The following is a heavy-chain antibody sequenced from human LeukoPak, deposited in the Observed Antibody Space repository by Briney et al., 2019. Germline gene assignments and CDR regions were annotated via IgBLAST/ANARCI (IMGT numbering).Heavy chain of an antibody. CDR2: ISTSSSYI. CDR3: ARAGVPGLFDY. V-gene: IGHV3-21*01. CDR1: EFTFSTYS. Sequence: GGSLGLSCAASEFTFSTYSMNWVRQAPGKGLEWVSSISTSSSYIFYADSLKGRFTISRDNAKNSLYLQMDSLRAEDTAVYYCARAGVPGLFDYWGQGTLVTVSS. J-gene: IGHJ4*02. D-gene: IGHD3-10*01.